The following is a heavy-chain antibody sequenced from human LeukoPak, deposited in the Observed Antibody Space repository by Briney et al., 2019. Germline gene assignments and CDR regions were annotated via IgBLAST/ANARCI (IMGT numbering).Heavy chain of an antibody. J-gene: IGHJ4*02. Sequence: GESLKISCKGFGYSFTSQWIGWVRQMPGKGLEWMGIIYPGDSETRYSPSFQGQVTFSADRSISTAYPQWSSLKASDTAMYYCARKHDYGDFPFDYWGQGTLVTVSS. CDR1: GYSFTSQW. D-gene: IGHD4-17*01. V-gene: IGHV5-51*01. CDR2: IYPGDSET. CDR3: ARKHDYGDFPFDY.